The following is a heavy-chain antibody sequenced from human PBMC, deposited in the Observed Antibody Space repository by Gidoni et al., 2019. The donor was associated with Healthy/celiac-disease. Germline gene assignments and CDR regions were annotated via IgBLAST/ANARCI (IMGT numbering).Heavy chain of an antibody. D-gene: IGHD2-2*01. Sequence: QLQLQDSGYGLVKPSQTLSLTFDFSVCSSSRAGSSWSWIRQPPGKGLEWIGYIYHSGSTYYNPSLKSRVTISVDRSKNQFSLKLSSVTAADTAVYYCARGYCSSTSCYPRSNWFDPWGQGTLVTVSS. CDR3: ARGYCSSTSCYPRSNWFDP. V-gene: IGHV4-30-2*01. CDR1: VCSSSRAGSS. CDR2: IYHSGST. J-gene: IGHJ5*02.